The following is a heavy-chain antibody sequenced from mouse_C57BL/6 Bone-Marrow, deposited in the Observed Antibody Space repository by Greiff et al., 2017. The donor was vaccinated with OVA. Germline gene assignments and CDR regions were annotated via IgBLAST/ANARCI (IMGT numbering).Heavy chain of an antibody. CDR3: AVYYGSLYWYFDV. CDR2: ISYDGSN. D-gene: IGHD1-1*01. V-gene: IGHV3-6*01. J-gene: IGHJ1*03. Sequence: EVQLQESGPGLVKPSQSLSLTCSVTGYSITSGYYWNWIRQFPGNKLEWMGYISYDGSNNYNPSLKNRISITRDTSKNQFFLKLNSVTTEDTATYYCAVYYGSLYWYFDVWGTGTTVTVSS. CDR1: GYSITSGYY.